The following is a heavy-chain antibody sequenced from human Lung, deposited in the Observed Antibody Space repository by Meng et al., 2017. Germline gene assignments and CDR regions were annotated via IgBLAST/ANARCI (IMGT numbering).Heavy chain of an antibody. CDR2: IKSNTDGGTA. J-gene: IGHJ4*02. D-gene: IGHD3-9*01. CDR3: SWDDRAVSDY. V-gene: IGHV3-15*01. Sequence: EVQLVGSGGDLVKPGGSLRLSCAVSGFYFSNAWMSWVRQAPGKGLEWVGRIKSNTDGGTAEYAAPVTGRFTISRDDSKSTLYLQLSGLTTDDTGVYYCSWDDRAVSDYWGQGTLVTVSS. CDR1: GFYFSNAW.